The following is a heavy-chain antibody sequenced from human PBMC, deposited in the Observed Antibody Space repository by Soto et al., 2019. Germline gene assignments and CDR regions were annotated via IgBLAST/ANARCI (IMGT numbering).Heavy chain of an antibody. CDR1: GGTFSSYA. D-gene: IGHD2-2*02. V-gene: IGHV1-69*13. Sequence: SVKVCCKTSGGTFSSYAFGWVRQAPGQGLEWVGEIIPMYGMPNLAHRFQGRVTVTADESTSTVYMEVSSLRSEDTAIYYCARVKEHCSTTSCYKFFDVWGQGTLVTVSS. CDR3: ARVKEHCSTTSCYKFFDV. J-gene: IGHJ5*02. CDR2: IIPMYGMP.